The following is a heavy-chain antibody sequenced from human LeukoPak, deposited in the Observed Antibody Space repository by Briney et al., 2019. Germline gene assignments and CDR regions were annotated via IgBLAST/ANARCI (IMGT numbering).Heavy chain of an antibody. Sequence: ASVKVSCKASDYTFTSYGISWVRQAPGQGLEWMGWISAYNGNTNYAQKLQGRVTMTTDTSTSTAYMELRSLRSDDTAVYYCARALIVVVPAAHDYWGQGTLVTVSS. CDR2: ISAYNGNT. V-gene: IGHV1-18*01. J-gene: IGHJ4*02. CDR1: DYTFTSYG. CDR3: ARALIVVVPAAHDY. D-gene: IGHD2-2*01.